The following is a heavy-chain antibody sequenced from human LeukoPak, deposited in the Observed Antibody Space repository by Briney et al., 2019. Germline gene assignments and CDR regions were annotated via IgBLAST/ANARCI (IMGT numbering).Heavy chain of an antibody. CDR1: GYTLTGYY. D-gene: IGHD5-18*01. J-gene: IGHJ5*02. CDR2: INPNSGGT. V-gene: IGHV1-2*02. CDR3: ARAAIGYSTYNWFDP. Sequence: ASVKVSCKASGYTLTGYYMHWVRQAPGRGLEWMGWINPNSGGTNYAQKFQGRVTMTRDTSISTAYMELSRLRSDDTAVYYCARAAIGYSTYNWFDPWGQGTLVTVSS.